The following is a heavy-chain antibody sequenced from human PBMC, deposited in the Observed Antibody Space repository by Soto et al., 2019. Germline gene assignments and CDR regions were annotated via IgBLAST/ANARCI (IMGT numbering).Heavy chain of an antibody. D-gene: IGHD3-10*01. CDR1: GGSISSHY. J-gene: IGHJ4*02. CDR2: IYYSGST. V-gene: IGHV4-59*08. Sequence: SEPLSLTCTVPGGSISSHYCSWIRQHPGKGLEWIGYIYYSGSTNYNPSLKSRVTISVDTSKNQFSLKLNSMTAADTAVYYCARHNYGSGSTYFDYWGQGTLVTVSS. CDR3: ARHNYGSGSTYFDY.